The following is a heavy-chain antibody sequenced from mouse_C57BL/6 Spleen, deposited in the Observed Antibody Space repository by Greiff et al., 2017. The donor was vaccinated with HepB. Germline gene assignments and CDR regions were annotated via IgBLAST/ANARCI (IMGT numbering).Heavy chain of an antibody. CDR3: ARCRDYDFDY. D-gene: IGHD2-4*01. Sequence: QVQLQQPGAELVKPGASVKLSCKASGYTFTSYWVHWVKQRPGQGLEWIGMIHPNSGSTNYNEKFKSKATLTVDKSSSTAYMQLSSLTSEDSAVYYCARCRDYDFDYWGQGTTLTVSS. CDR1: GYTFTSYW. J-gene: IGHJ2*01. V-gene: IGHV1-64*01. CDR2: IHPNSGST.